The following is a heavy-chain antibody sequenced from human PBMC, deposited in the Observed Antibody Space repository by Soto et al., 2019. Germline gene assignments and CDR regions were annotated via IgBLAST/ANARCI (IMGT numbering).Heavy chain of an antibody. CDR3: ARGRTVRNYADDSSDYFYFFDY. CDR1: GDSISTFY. Sequence: PSETLSLTCTASGDSISTFYWGWMRQSPGKELEWIGYVYYTGSTNYNPSLKSRVTISVDRSKNQFSLKLTPANAADTAVYYCARGRTVRNYADDSSDYFYFFDYWGQGTQVTVSS. V-gene: IGHV4-59*01. J-gene: IGHJ4*02. CDR2: VYYTGST. D-gene: IGHD3-22*01.